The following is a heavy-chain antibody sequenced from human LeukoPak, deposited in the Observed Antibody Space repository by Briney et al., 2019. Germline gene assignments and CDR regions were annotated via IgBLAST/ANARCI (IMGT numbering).Heavy chain of an antibody. V-gene: IGHV4-39*01. J-gene: IGHJ4*02. CDR3: ARESRAIWVYDFWSGKRGPSYYFDY. Sequence: SETLSLTCTVSGGSISSSSYYWGWIRQPPGKGLEWIGSIYYSGSTYYNPSLKSRVTISVDTSKNQFSLKLSSVTAADTAVYYCARESRAIWVYDFWSGKRGPSYYFDYWGQGTLVTVSS. CDR2: IYYSGST. D-gene: IGHD3-3*01. CDR1: GGSISSSSYY.